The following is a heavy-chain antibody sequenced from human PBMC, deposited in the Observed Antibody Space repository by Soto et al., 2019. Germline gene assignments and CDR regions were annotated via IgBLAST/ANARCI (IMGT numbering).Heavy chain of an antibody. CDR2: ISSNGVGT. CDR1: GFTLSGYA. V-gene: IGHV3-64*01. J-gene: IGHJ6*03. Sequence: EVQLAESGGGLAQTGGCLRLSCAASGFTLSGYAMDWVRQAPGKGLEYVSGISSNGVGTYYANSVQGRFTISRDNSKNTVYLQMGSLRPEDMAVYYCARRARSDSYYMVVWGKGTTVTVSS. D-gene: IGHD6-6*01. CDR3: ARRARSDSYYMVV.